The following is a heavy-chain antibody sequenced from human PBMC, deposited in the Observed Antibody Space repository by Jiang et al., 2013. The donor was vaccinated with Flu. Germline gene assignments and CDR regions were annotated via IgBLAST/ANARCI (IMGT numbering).Heavy chain of an antibody. D-gene: IGHD2-2*01. CDR1: GGSLSGYY. CDR3: ATGDYPTSPFDY. CDR2: INPAETT. J-gene: IGHJ4*02. Sequence: LKPSETLSLTCAVYGGSLSGYYWSWVRQSPGKGLEWIGDINPAETTKYNPSLKSRVTISIDTSKYQFSLRLNSVTAADTAVYYCATGDYPTSPFDYWGQGNLVTVSS. V-gene: IGHV4-34*01.